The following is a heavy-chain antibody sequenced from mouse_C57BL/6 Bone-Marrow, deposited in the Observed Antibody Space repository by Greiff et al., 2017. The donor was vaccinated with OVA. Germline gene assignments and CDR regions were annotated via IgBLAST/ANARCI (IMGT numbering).Heavy chain of an antibody. Sequence: VKLQQPGAELVKPGASVKLSCKASGYTFTSYWMQWVKQRPGQGLEWIGEIDPSDSYTNYNQKFKGKATLTVDTSSSTAYMQLSSLTSEDSAVYCCAVGEDSSGSWFAYWGQGTLVTVSA. CDR1: GYTFTSYW. V-gene: IGHV1-50*01. J-gene: IGHJ3*01. CDR2: IDPSDSYT. CDR3: AVGEDSSGSWFAY. D-gene: IGHD3-2*02.